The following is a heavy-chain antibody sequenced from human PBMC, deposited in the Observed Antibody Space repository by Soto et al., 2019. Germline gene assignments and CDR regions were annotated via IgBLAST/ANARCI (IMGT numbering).Heavy chain of an antibody. D-gene: IGHD1-26*01. Sequence: ASVKVSCKASGFTFTISAVQWVRQARGQRLEWIGWIVVGSGNTNYAQKFQERVTITRDMSTSTAYMELSSLRSEDTAVYYCAAAEHSGSYPGYWGQGTLVTVSS. CDR1: GFTFTISA. J-gene: IGHJ4*02. V-gene: IGHV1-58*01. CDR2: IVVGSGNT. CDR3: AAAEHSGSYPGY.